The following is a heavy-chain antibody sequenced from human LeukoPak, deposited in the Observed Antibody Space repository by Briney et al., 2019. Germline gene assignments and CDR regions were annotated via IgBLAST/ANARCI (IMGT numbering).Heavy chain of an antibody. CDR1: GFTFSSYA. J-gene: IGHJ4*02. V-gene: IGHV3-48*04. CDR2: ISDSGRTI. CDR3: AKDWGEYYYGSGSYFSYYFDY. Sequence: PGGSLRLSCAASGFTFSSYAMHWVRQAPGKGLEWVSYISDSGRTIYYADSVKGRFTISRDNAKNSLYLQMNSLRAEDTAVYYCAKDWGEYYYGSGSYFSYYFDYWGQGTLVTVSS. D-gene: IGHD3-10*01.